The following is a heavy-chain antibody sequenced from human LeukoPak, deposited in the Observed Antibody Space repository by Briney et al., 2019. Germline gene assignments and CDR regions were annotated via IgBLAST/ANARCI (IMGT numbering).Heavy chain of an antibody. CDR1: GFTFSSYS. Sequence: PGGSLRLSCAASGFTFSSYSMNWVRQAPGKGLEWVSSISSSSSYIYYADSVEGRFTISRDNAKNSLYLQMNSLRAEDTAVYYCARARVAEYYFDYWGQGTLVTVSS. J-gene: IGHJ4*02. CDR2: ISSSSSYI. V-gene: IGHV3-21*01. CDR3: ARARVAEYYFDY. D-gene: IGHD6-19*01.